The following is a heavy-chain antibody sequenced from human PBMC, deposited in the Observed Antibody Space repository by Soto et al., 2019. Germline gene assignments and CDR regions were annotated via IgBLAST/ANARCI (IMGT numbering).Heavy chain of an antibody. CDR2: IIPIFGTA. V-gene: IGHV1-69*06. D-gene: IGHD1-26*01. CDR1: GGTFSSYA. CDR3: ARGGKGYSGSYAIDY. Sequence: VKVSCKASGGTFSSYAISWVRQAPGQGLEWMGGIIPIFGTANYAQKFQGRVTITADKSTSTAYMELSSLRSEDTAVYYCARGGKGYSGSYAIDYWGQGTLVTVSS. J-gene: IGHJ4*02.